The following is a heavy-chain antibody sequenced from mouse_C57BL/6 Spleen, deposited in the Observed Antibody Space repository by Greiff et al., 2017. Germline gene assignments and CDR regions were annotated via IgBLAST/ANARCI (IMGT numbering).Heavy chain of an antibody. V-gene: IGHV5-4*01. J-gene: IGHJ2*01. D-gene: IGHD2-10*02. Sequence: EVKLMESGGGLVKPGGSLKLSCAASGFTFSSYAMSWVRQTPEKRLEWVATISDGGSYTYYPDNVKGRFTISRDNAKNNLYLQMSHLKSEDTAMYYCARDRGYGNYPYYFDYWGQGTTLTVSS. CDR1: GFTFSSYA. CDR3: ARDRGYGNYPYYFDY. CDR2: ISDGGSYT.